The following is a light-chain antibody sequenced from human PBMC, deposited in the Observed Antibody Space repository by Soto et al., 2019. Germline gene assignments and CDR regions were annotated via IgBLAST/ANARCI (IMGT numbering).Light chain of an antibody. CDR3: ETWDSNTRV. Sequence: QPVLTQSSSASASLGSSVKLTCTLSSGHSSYIIAWHQQQPGKAPRYLMKLEGSGSYNKGSGVPDRFSGSSSGADRYLTISTLPFEDAADSDCETWDSNTRVFGGGTKLTVL. CDR2: LEGSGSY. V-gene: IGLV4-60*02. J-gene: IGLJ3*02. CDR1: SGHSSYI.